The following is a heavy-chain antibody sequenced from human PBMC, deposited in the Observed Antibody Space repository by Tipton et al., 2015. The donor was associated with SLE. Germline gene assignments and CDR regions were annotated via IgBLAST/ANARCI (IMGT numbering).Heavy chain of an antibody. D-gene: IGHD6-13*01. CDR3: ARLLQQLPTGGGWFVP. J-gene: IGHJ5*02. V-gene: IGHV4-31*03. CDR1: GGSLSSGGFY. Sequence: TLSLTCPVSGGSLSSGGFYWSWIRPHPGNGLEWLGYIYYSGSTYYNPSLKSRVTISVDTSKNQFSLKLSSVTAADTAVYYCARLLQQLPTGGGWFVPWGQGTRVTV. CDR2: IYYSGST.